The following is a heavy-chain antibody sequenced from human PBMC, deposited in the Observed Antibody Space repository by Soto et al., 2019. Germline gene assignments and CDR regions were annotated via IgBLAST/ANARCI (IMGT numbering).Heavy chain of an antibody. J-gene: IGHJ4*02. Sequence: GGSLRLSCAVSGFTFRTHAMYWIRQAPGKGLEWVSAIDDTNIAYYADSVKGRFIITRDNSRNTLFLQLDGLRAEDAAIYYCTKRPMCTGACWYFDDWGQGVLVTVYS. CDR3: TKRPMCTGACWYFDD. CDR1: GFTFRTHA. D-gene: IGHD2-8*02. CDR2: IDDTNIA. V-gene: IGHV3-23*05.